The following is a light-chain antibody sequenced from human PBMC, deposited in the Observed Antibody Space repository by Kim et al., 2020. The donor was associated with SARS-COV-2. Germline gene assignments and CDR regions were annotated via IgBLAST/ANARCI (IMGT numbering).Light chain of an antibody. CDR3: QVWDSSSDHVV. J-gene: IGLJ2*01. Sequence: APGKTARITSGGNNIGSKSVHWYQQKPGQAPVLVIYSDSDRPSGIPERFSGSNSGNAATLAISRVEAGDEADYYCQVWDSSSDHVVFGGGTQLTVL. CDR1: NIGSKS. CDR2: SDS. V-gene: IGLV3-21*04.